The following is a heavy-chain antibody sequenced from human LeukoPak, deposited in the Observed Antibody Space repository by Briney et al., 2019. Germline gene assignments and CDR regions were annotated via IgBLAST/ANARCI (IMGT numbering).Heavy chain of an antibody. V-gene: IGHV1-24*01. Sequence: ASVKVSCKVSGYTLAELSMHWVRQAPGKGLAWMGGFDPEDGETIYAQKFQGRVTMTGDTATDTAYMELSSLRSEDTAVYYCTKRGYGSGSYYGRADTFDIWGHGTMVTVSS. CDR1: GYTLAELS. D-gene: IGHD3-10*01. J-gene: IGHJ3*02. CDR2: FDPEDGET. CDR3: TKRGYGSGSYYGRADTFDI.